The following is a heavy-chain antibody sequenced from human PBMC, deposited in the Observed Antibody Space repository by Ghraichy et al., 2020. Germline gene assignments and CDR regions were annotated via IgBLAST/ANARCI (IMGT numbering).Heavy chain of an antibody. CDR1: GFTFSSYG. V-gene: IGHV3-30*02. J-gene: IGHJ6*03. Sequence: GESLNISCAASGFTFSSYGMHWVRQAPGKGLEWVAFIRYDGSNKYYADSVKGRFTISRDNSKNTLYLQMNSLRAEDTAVYYCASRDGYNYYMDVWGKGTTVTVSS. D-gene: IGHD5-24*01. CDR2: IRYDGSNK. CDR3: ASRDGYNYYMDV.